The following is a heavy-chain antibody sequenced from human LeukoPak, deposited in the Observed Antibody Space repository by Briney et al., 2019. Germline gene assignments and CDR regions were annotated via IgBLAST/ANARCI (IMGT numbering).Heavy chain of an antibody. CDR1: GYTFTSYG. V-gene: IGHV1-18*01. J-gene: IGHJ4*02. Sequence: ASVKVSCKASGYTFTSYGISWVRQAPGQGLEWMGWISAYNGNTNYAQKLQGRVTMTTDTSTSTAYMELRSLRSDDTAVYYCARGRRDSTRSYQLLLAGEYYFDYWGQGTLVTVSS. CDR3: ARGRRDSTRSYQLLLAGEYYFDY. D-gene: IGHD2-2*01. CDR2: ISAYNGNT.